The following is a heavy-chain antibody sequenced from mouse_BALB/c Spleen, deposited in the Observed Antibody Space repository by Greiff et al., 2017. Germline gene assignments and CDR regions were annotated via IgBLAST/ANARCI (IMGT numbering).Heavy chain of an antibody. D-gene: IGHD2-14*01. CDR2: ISSGGSYT. Sequence: VQLQQSGGDLVKPGGSLKLSCAASGFTFSSYGMSWVRQTPDKRLEWVATISSGGSYTYYPDSVKGRFTISRDNAKNTLYLQMSSLKSEDTAMYYCARQVHYWGQGTTLTVSS. CDR1: GFTFSSYG. J-gene: IGHJ2*01. V-gene: IGHV5-6*01. CDR3: ARQVHY.